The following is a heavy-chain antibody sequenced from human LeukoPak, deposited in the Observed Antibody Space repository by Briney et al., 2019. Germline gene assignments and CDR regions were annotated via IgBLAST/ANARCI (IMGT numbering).Heavy chain of an antibody. V-gene: IGHV4-61*02. CDR1: GGSISSGSYY. D-gene: IGHD3-22*01. Sequence: PSQTLSLTCTVSGGSISSGSYYWSWIRQPAGKGLEWIGRIYTSGSTNYNPSLKSRVTISVDTSKNQFSLKLSSVTAADTAVYYCARGDPHYYDSSNYWFDPWGQGTLVTVSS. CDR3: ARGDPHYYDSSNYWFDP. CDR2: IYTSGST. J-gene: IGHJ5*02.